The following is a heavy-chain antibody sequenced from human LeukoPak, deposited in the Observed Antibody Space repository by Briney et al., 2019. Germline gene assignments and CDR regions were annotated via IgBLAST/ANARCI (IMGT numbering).Heavy chain of an antibody. D-gene: IGHD3-10*01. CDR3: ARVWGSGSYSYHYYYMDV. CDR2: ISSSSSTI. Sequence: GGSLRLSCAASGFTFSSYSMNWVRQAPGKGLEWVSYISSSSSTIYYADSVKGRFTISRDNAKNSLYLQMNSLRAEDTAVYYCARVWGSGSYSYHYYYMDVWGKGTTDTVSS. J-gene: IGHJ6*03. V-gene: IGHV3-48*01. CDR1: GFTFSSYS.